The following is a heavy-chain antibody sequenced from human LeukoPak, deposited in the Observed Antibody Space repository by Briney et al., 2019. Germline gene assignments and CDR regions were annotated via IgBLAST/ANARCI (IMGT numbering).Heavy chain of an antibody. CDR3: TRERHYDSSGYLDY. D-gene: IGHD3-22*01. Sequence: GGSLRLSCTASGFTFGDYAMSWFRQAPGRGLEWVGFIRSKAYGGTTEYAASVKGRFTISRDDSKSIAYLQMNSLKTEDTAVYYCTRERHYDSSGYLDYWGQGTLVTVSS. V-gene: IGHV3-49*03. CDR2: IRSKAYGGTT. J-gene: IGHJ4*02. CDR1: GFTFGDYA.